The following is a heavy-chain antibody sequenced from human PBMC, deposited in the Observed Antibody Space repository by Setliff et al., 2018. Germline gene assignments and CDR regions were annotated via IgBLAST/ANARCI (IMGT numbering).Heavy chain of an antibody. CDR1: GFTFSSYA. CDR2: ITYDGSNK. V-gene: IGHV3-30*07. J-gene: IGHJ4*02. D-gene: IGHD2-8*02. CDR3: ARDGGYCNGSGDYYHEFDY. Sequence: GGSLRLSCAASGFTFSSYAMHWVRQAPGKGLEWVAVITYDGSNKFYADSVRGRFTISRDNSKNTLYLQMNNLRAEDTAVYYCARDGGYCNGSGDYYHEFDYWGQG.